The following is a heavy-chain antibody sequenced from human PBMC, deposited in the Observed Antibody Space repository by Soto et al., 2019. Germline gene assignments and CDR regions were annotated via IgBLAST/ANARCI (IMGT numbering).Heavy chain of an antibody. D-gene: IGHD4-17*01. CDR1: GGSISGGVYY. CDR2: IFASGST. J-gene: IGHJ2*01. CDR3: ATEIIPLTTDWYFDL. Sequence: QVQLQESGPGLVKPSQTLSLTCTVSGGSISGGVYYWSWIRQPPGKGLEWIGYIFASGSTYYNPSLKSRVTITVDTPKNQFSLRLSSVTAADTAVYYCATEIIPLTTDWYFDLWGRGTLVTVSS. V-gene: IGHV4-30-4*01.